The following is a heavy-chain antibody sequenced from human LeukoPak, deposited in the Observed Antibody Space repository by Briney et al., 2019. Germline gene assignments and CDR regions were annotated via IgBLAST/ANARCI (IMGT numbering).Heavy chain of an antibody. V-gene: IGHV1-24*01. D-gene: IGHD3-22*01. CDR1: GYTLTELS. CDR2: FDPEDGET. Sequence: GASVKVSCKVSGYTLTELSMHWVRQAPGKGLEWMGGFDPEDGETIYAQKFQGRVTMTEDTSTDTAYMELSSLRSEDTAVYYCTTMIVVAEANDYWGQGTLVTVSS. J-gene: IGHJ4*02. CDR3: TTMIVVAEANDY.